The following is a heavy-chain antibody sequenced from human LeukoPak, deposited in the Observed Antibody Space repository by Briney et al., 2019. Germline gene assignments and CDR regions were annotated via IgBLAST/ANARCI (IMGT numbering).Heavy chain of an antibody. CDR1: GGSISSYY. J-gene: IGHJ4*02. Sequence: PSETLSLTCTVSGGSISSYYWSWIRQPPGKGLEWIGYIYYSGSTNYNPSLKSRVTISVDTSKNQFSLKLSSVTAADTAVYYCARSPYYYDSSGYPDYWGQGTLVTVSS. D-gene: IGHD3-22*01. CDR2: IYYSGST. V-gene: IGHV4-59*08. CDR3: ARSPYYYDSSGYPDY.